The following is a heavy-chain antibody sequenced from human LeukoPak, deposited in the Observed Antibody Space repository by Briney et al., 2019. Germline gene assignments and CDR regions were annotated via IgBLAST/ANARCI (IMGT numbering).Heavy chain of an antibody. J-gene: IGHJ6*03. V-gene: IGHV3-30*18. Sequence: GGSLRLSCASSGFTFITYGMHWVRQAPGKGLEWVAFISYDRSNEYYAESVKGRFTISRDNSKNTLYLQMNSLRVEDTAVYYCAKVLQRSGYYYYQMDVWGKGTSVTVSS. CDR1: GFTFITYG. D-gene: IGHD1-14*01. CDR3: AKVLQRSGYYYYQMDV. CDR2: ISYDRSNE.